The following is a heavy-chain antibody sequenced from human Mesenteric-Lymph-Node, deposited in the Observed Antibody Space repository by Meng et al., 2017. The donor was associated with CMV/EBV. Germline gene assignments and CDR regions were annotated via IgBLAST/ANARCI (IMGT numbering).Heavy chain of an antibody. V-gene: IGHV4-38-2*02. CDR3: AREGGTYDY. J-gene: IGHJ4*02. Sequence: SETLSLTCSVSGYSISSGYNWAWIRQPPGKGLEWVGSIYRSGSTYYNPSLKSRVTISVDTSKNQFSLKLYAVTAADMAVYYCAREGGTYDYWGQGTLVTVSS. CDR1: GYSISSGYN. CDR2: IYRSGST. D-gene: IGHD1-26*01.